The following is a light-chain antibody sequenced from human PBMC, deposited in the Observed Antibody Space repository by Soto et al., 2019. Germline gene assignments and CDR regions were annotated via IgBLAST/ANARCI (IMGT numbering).Light chain of an antibody. V-gene: IGKV3-20*01. CDR1: QSVSSSY. J-gene: IGKJ5*01. CDR3: QQSYSTPYT. Sequence: EIVLTQSPGTRSLSPGERATLSCRASQSVSSSYLAWYQQKPGQAPRPLIYGASTRATGIPARFSGSGSGTEFTLTISSLQPEDFATYYCQQSYSTPYTFGQGTRLEIK. CDR2: GAS.